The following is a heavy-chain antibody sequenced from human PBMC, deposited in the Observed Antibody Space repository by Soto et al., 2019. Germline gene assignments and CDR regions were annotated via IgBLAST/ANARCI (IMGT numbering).Heavy chain of an antibody. V-gene: IGHV4-4*02. J-gene: IGHJ4*02. CDR2: IFHDGTA. CDR3: ARCVYDTRLNYMYFGF. Sequence: QVKLQESGPGLATPSGTLSLTCAVSGVSISSGNWWTWVRQSPQRGLEYIGEIFHDGTANYYPSFERHVTISGDTSKDQFALKLSSVTAADTAIYFCARCVYDTRLNYMYFGFCGQGTLVTVSS. CDR1: GVSISSGNW. D-gene: IGHD3-10*01.